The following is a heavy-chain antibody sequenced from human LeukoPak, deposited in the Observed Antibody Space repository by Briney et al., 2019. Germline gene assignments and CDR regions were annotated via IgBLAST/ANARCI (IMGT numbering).Heavy chain of an antibody. Sequence: LSLTCTVSGGSIRSSSYYWGWIRQTPGKGLEWVAVISYDGSNKYYADSVKGRFTISRDNSENTLYLQMNSLRAEDTAVYYCAKDGVVQWLAYYLDYWGQGTLVTVSS. CDR2: ISYDGSNK. CDR1: GGSIRSSS. J-gene: IGHJ4*02. V-gene: IGHV3-30*18. D-gene: IGHD6-19*01. CDR3: AKDGVVQWLAYYLDY.